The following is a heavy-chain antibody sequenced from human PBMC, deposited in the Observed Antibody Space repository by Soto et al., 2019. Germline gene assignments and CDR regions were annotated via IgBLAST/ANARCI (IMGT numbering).Heavy chain of an antibody. J-gene: IGHJ4*02. Sequence: PSETLSLTCAVYGGSFSGYYWSWIRQPPGKGLEWIGEINHSGSTNYSPSLKSRVTISVDTSKNQFSLKLSSVTAADTAVYYCASGYVDTAMSYWGQGTLVTVSS. D-gene: IGHD5-18*01. CDR2: INHSGST. CDR1: GGSFSGYY. CDR3: ASGYVDTAMSY. V-gene: IGHV4-34*01.